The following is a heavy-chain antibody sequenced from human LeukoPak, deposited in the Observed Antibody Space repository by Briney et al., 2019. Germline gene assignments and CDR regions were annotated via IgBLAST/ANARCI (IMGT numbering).Heavy chain of an antibody. J-gene: IGHJ3*02. V-gene: IGHV1-46*01. CDR2: INPSGGST. CDR1: GYTFTSYY. CDR3: ARDHSTDSYPILNDGFDI. D-gene: IGHD1-14*01. Sequence: ASVKVSCKASGYTFTSYYMHWVRQAPGQGLEWMGIINPSGGSTSYAQKFQGRVTMTRDTSTSTVYMELSSLRSEDTAVYYCARDHSTDSYPILNDGFDIWGQGTMVIVSS.